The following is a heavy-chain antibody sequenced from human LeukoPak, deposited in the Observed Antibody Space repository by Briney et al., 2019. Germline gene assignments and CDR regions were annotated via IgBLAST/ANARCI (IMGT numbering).Heavy chain of an antibody. Sequence: GGSLRLSCAASGFTFSTYAMGWVRQAPGKGLDWVATINDSGGRTHYADSVKGRFTISRDNSKNTLYLQINSLRAEDTAIYYCDAADYWGQGTLLTVSS. CDR1: GFTFSTYA. CDR2: INDSGGRT. D-gene: IGHD6-13*01. CDR3: DAADY. J-gene: IGHJ4*02. V-gene: IGHV3-23*01.